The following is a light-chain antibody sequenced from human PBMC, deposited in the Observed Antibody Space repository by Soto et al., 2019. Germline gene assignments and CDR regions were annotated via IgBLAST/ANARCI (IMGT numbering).Light chain of an antibody. CDR3: QRYYGTPLT. V-gene: IGKV4-1*01. Sequence: DFVMTQSPDSLAVSLGERATINCKSSQSVLFGSNNYLAWYQQKSGQPPKLLINWASTRESGVPDRFSGSGSGTDFTLTISSLQAEDVVVYYCQRYYGTPLTFGGGTKVEIK. J-gene: IGKJ4*01. CDR2: WAS. CDR1: QSVLFGSNNY.